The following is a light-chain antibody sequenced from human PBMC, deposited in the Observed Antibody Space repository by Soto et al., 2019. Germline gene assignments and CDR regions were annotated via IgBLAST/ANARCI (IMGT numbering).Light chain of an antibody. J-gene: IGKJ2*01. Sequence: DIVMTQSPLSLPVTPGEPASISCRSSQSLLHSKAYNYLDWYLQKPGQSPQLLIYLGSNPASGVPERFSGSGSGTDFTLKISRVEAEDVGVYYCMQTLQTPLTFGQGTKLEIK. CDR1: QSLLHSKAYNY. CDR2: LGS. CDR3: MQTLQTPLT. V-gene: IGKV2-28*01.